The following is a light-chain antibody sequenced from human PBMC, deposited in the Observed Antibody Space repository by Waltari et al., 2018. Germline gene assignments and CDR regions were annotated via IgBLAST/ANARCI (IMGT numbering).Light chain of an antibody. Sequence: EIVLTQSPGTLSLSPGVRATLSCRASQSVNSAFLAWYQHKPGQAPRLLIYSTSTRATGIADRFSGSGSGTDFTLTVSRLEPEDSAVYYCQQYNRSPYTFGQGTRLEIK. CDR3: QQYNRSPYT. CDR1: QSVNSAF. V-gene: IGKV3-20*01. CDR2: STS. J-gene: IGKJ2*01.